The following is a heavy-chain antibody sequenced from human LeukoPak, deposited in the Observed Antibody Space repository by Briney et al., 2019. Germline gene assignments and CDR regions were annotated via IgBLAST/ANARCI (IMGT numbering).Heavy chain of an antibody. CDR1: GYSISSGYY. J-gene: IGHJ2*01. CDR3: ARVKDFAYSFFDL. Sequence: SETLSLTCAVSGYSISSGYYWGWIRQPPGKGLEWIGSIYHSGSTYYNPSLKSRVTISVDTSKNQFSLKLSSVTAADTAVYYCARVKDFAYSFFDLWGRGTLVTVSS. V-gene: IGHV4-38-2*01. CDR2: IYHSGST.